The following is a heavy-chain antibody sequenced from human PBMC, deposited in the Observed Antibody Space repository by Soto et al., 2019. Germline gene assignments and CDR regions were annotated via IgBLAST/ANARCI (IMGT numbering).Heavy chain of an antibody. CDR1: GFTFSSYA. CDR3: ANTPKTVRTLYYFDY. V-gene: IGHV3-23*01. CDR2: ISGSGGST. J-gene: IGHJ4*02. D-gene: IGHD2-21*02. Sequence: EVQLLESGGGLVQPGGSLRLSCAASGFTFSSYAMSWVRQAPGKGLEWVSAISGSGGSTYYADSLKGRFTISRDNSKNTLYLQMNSLRAVDTALYVVANTPKTVRTLYYFDYWGQGTLVTVFS.